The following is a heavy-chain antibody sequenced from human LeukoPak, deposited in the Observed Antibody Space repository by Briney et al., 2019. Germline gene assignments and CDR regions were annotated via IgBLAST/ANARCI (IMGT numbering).Heavy chain of an antibody. D-gene: IGHD6-19*01. Sequence: SETLSLTCAVYGGSFSGYYWSWIRQPPGKGLEWIGEINHSGSTNYNPSLKSRVTISVDTSKNQFSLKLSSVTAADTAVYYCAREQSGGSGWYGYYYYYMDVWGKGTTVTVSS. V-gene: IGHV4-34*01. J-gene: IGHJ6*03. CDR2: INHSGST. CDR1: GGSFSGYY. CDR3: AREQSGGSGWYGYYYYYMDV.